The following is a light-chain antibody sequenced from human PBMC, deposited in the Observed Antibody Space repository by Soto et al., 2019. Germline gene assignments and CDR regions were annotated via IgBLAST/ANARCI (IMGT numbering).Light chain of an antibody. Sequence: QSVLTQPASVSGSPGQSITISCTGTNSDVGGYNFVSWYQQHPGKAPKLMIFEVSNRPSGVSDRFSGSKSGNTASLTISGLQAEDEADYYCSSYTSDRGVFGTGTQLTVL. J-gene: IGLJ1*01. V-gene: IGLV2-14*01. CDR3: SSYTSDRGV. CDR1: NSDVGGYNF. CDR2: EVS.